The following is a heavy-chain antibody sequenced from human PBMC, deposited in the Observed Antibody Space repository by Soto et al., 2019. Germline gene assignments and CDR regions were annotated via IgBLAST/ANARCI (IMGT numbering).Heavy chain of an antibody. CDR1: GFTFSSYS. V-gene: IGHV3-21*01. Sequence: EVQLVESGGGLVKPGGSLRLSCAASGFTFSSYSMNWVRQAPGKGLEWVSSISSSSSYIYYADSVKGRFTISRDNGKNSLYLQMNGLRAEDTAVYYCAREVRRLEPGYWGQGTLVTVSS. CDR2: ISSSSSYI. J-gene: IGHJ4*02. D-gene: IGHD1-1*01. CDR3: AREVRRLEPGY.